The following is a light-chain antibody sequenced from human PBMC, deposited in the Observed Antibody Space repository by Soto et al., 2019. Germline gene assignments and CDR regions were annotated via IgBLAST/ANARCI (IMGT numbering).Light chain of an antibody. Sequence: DLQMTQSPSSLSASVGDRVTITCQASQDISNYLNWYQQKPGKAPKLLIYDASNLETGVPSRFSGSVSGTDFTLTISSLQPVDIATYYCQQYDNLPPLTFGGGTKVEIK. CDR2: DAS. CDR1: QDISNY. V-gene: IGKV1-33*01. CDR3: QQYDNLPPLT. J-gene: IGKJ4*01.